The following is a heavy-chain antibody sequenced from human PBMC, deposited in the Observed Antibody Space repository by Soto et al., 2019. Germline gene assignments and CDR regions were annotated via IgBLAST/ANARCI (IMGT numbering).Heavy chain of an antibody. CDR3: ARSLCDYGDPDAFDI. CDR1: GGSISSGGYS. D-gene: IGHD4-17*01. J-gene: IGHJ3*02. CDR2: IYYSGST. Sequence: QLQLQESGSGLVKPSQTLSRTCAVSGGSISSGGYSWSCIRQPPGKGLEWIGYIYYSGSTYYNPSLQNRVPISVDRSKHQLSLKLSSVTAEDTAVYYCARSLCDYGDPDAFDIWGQGTMVTVSS. V-gene: IGHV4-30-2*01.